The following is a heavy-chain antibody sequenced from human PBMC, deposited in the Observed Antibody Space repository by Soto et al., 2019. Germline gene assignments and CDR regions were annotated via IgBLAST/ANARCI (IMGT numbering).Heavy chain of an antibody. CDR1: GGSISSGGYY. D-gene: IGHD3-10*01. CDR2: IYYSGST. Sequence: QVQLQESGPGLVKPSQTLSLTCTVSGGSISSGGYYWSWIRQHPGKGLEWIGYIYYSGSTYYNPSLKSRVTISVDTSKNQFSLKLSSVTAADTAVYYCARAITMVRGVIIPVGSFDYWGQGTLVTVSS. CDR3: ARAITMVRGVIIPVGSFDY. J-gene: IGHJ4*02. V-gene: IGHV4-31*03.